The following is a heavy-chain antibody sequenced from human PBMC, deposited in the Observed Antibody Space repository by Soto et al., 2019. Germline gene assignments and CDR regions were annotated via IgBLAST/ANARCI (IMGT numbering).Heavy chain of an antibody. V-gene: IGHV1-2*02. Sequence: ASEKVSCKASGYTFTAYYIHWVRQAPGQGLEWMGWINPNSGGTNYAQKFQGRVTMTRDTSISTAYMDLSRLRSDDTAVYYCAVTENWNNLFDYWGQGTLVTVSS. CDR2: INPNSGGT. CDR3: AVTENWNNLFDY. J-gene: IGHJ4*02. D-gene: IGHD1-1*01. CDR1: GYTFTAYY.